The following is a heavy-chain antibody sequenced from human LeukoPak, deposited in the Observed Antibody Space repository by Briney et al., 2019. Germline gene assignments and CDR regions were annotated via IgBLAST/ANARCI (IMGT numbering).Heavy chain of an antibody. V-gene: IGHV3-23*01. CDR2: IGQTGHT. CDR3: AKDYVGTLADAFNI. D-gene: IGHD3-10*02. J-gene: IGHJ3*02. Sequence: GGSLKLSCAASGFTFSSYVMTWVRQAPGKGLEWISAIGQTGHTYYADSVRGRFSISRDNSQNTMDLQMNSLRAEDTAIYYCAKDYVGTLADAFNIWGQGTMVTVSS. CDR1: GFTFSSYV.